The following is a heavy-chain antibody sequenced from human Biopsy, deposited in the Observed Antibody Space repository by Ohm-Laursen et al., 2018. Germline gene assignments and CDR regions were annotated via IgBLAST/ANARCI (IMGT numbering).Heavy chain of an antibody. V-gene: IGHV1-8*01. CDR3: ARGYSRRVSSFEASVYWFDA. CDR1: GYSFSTSD. J-gene: IGHJ5*02. D-gene: IGHD1-26*01. Sequence: SSVKVSCKASGYSFSTSDVNWVRQARGQGLEWMGWMIPSSGTTVYAQRFQGRVTLTMNTSISSAYTELSGLRSKDMAVYFFARGYSRRVSSFEASVYWFDAWGQGTLVTVSS. CDR2: MIPSSGTT.